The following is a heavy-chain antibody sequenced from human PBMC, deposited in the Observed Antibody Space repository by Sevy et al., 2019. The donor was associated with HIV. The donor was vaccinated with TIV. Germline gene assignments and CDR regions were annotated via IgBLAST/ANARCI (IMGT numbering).Heavy chain of an antibody. J-gene: IGHJ6*02. V-gene: IGHV3-49*03. Sequence: GGSLRLSCTASGFTFGDYAMSWFRQAPGKGLEWVGFIRSKADGGTTEYAASVKGRFTISRDDSKSIAYLQMNSLKTEDTAVYYCTRDPAMVRGVPYYYYYGMDVWGQGTTVTVSS. D-gene: IGHD3-10*01. CDR2: IRSKADGGTT. CDR1: GFTFGDYA. CDR3: TRDPAMVRGVPYYYYYGMDV.